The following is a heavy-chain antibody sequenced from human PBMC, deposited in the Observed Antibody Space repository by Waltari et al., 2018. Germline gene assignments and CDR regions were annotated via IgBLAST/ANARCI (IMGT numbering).Heavy chain of an antibody. Sequence: EVQLVESGGGLVKPGGSFRLSCAASGFTSSNAWLSWVRQAPGKGLEWVGRIKSKTDGGTTDYAAPVKGRFTISRDDSKNTLYLQMNGLKTEDTAVYYCTTDGWSRLLIPYYYYYGMDVWGQGTTVTVSS. CDR1: GFTSSNAW. CDR3: TTDGWSRLLIPYYYYYGMDV. CDR2: IKSKTDGGTT. V-gene: IGHV3-15*01. D-gene: IGHD2-15*01. J-gene: IGHJ6*02.